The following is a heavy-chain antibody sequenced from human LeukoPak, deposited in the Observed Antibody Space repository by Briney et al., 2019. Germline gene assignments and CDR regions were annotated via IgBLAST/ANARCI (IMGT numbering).Heavy chain of an antibody. CDR1: EFTLNSNY. V-gene: IGHV3-53*01. Sequence: PGGSLRLSCAASEFTLNSNYMSWVRQAPGKGLEWVSVIYNDGTTVYAASVKGRFTISRDNSKNTLYLQMNSLRAGDTAVYYCAKEIYSDYPSFDYWGQGTLVTVSS. CDR2: IYNDGTT. J-gene: IGHJ4*02. CDR3: AKEIYSDYPSFDY. D-gene: IGHD4-11*01.